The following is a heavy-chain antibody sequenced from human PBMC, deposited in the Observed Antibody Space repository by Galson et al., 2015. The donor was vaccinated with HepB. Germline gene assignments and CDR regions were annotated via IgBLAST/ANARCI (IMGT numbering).Heavy chain of an antibody. D-gene: IGHD6-19*01. V-gene: IGHV3-30*04. J-gene: IGHJ5*02. CDR1: GFTFSAYT. CDR2: ISNDGTNK. Sequence: SLRLSCAASGFTFSAYTIHWVRQAPGKGPEWVALISNDGTNKYYADSVKGRFTISRANSKNTVFLQLNSLRAEDTAIYYCAREEYSSGWYGSALGNWFDPWGQGTLVTVSS. CDR3: AREEYSSGWYGSALGNWFDP.